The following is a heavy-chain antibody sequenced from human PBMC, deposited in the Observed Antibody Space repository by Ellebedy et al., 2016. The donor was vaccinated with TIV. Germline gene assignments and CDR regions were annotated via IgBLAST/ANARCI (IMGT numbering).Heavy chain of an antibody. D-gene: IGHD1-26*01. J-gene: IGHJ4*02. Sequence: GGSLRLSXTASGFSFRDYWMSWARQAPGKGLESVGNTNEVGSDIYYVDSVEGRFTISRDNAKNTLYLQMDRLRAEDTAVYYCGRGILMGVDFWGLGTLVTVSS. CDR3: GRGILMGVDF. V-gene: IGHV3-7*04. CDR2: TNEVGSDI. CDR1: GFSFRDYW.